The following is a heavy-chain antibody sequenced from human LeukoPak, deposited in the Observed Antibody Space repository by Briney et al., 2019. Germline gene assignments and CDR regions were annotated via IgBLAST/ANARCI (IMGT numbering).Heavy chain of an antibody. CDR1: GGSFSGYY. Sequence: KPSETLSLTCAAYGGSFSGYYWSWIRQPPGKGPEWIGEINHSGSTNYNPSLKSRVTISVDTSKNQFSLKLSSVTAADTAVYYCARGHLGDYYFDYWGQGTLVTVSS. CDR2: INHSGST. D-gene: IGHD2-21*02. V-gene: IGHV4-34*01. J-gene: IGHJ4*02. CDR3: ARGHLGDYYFDY.